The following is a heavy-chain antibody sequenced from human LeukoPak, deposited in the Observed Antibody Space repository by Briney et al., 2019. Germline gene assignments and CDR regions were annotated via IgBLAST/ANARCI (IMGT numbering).Heavy chain of an antibody. CDR3: ARVEFCSGGSCYSYYGMDV. CDR1: GYTFTSYD. J-gene: IGHJ6*02. D-gene: IGHD2-15*01. Sequence: ASVTVSCKASGYTFTSYDINWVRQATGQGLEWMGWMNPNSGNTGYAQKFQGRVTMTRNTSISTAYMELSSLRSEDTAVYYCARVEFCSGGSCYSYYGMDVWGQGTTVTVSS. V-gene: IGHV1-8*01. CDR2: MNPNSGNT.